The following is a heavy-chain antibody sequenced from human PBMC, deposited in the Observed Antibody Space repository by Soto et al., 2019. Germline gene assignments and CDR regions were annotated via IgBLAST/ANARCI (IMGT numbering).Heavy chain of an antibody. V-gene: IGHV1-69*01. Sequence: QVQLVQSGAEVKKPGSSVKVSCKASGGTFSSYAISWVRQAPGQGLEWMGGIIPIFGTANYAQKFQVRVTITADESTSTAYMELGSLRSEDTAVYYCARTAGYSRGWDWYFDLWGSGTLVTVCS. CDR3: ARTAGYSRGWDWYFDL. J-gene: IGHJ2*01. CDR2: IIPIFGTA. D-gene: IGHD6-19*01. CDR1: GGTFSSYA.